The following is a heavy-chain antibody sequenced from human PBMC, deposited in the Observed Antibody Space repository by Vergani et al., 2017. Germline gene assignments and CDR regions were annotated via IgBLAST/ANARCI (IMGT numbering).Heavy chain of an antibody. D-gene: IGHD3-10*01. J-gene: IGHJ6*02. CDR2: IRFDGSNK. CDR1: GLTFSTCG. V-gene: IGHV3-30*02. Sequence: QVQLVESGGGVVQPGGSLRLSCAASGLTFSTCGMHWVRQAPGKGVEWVAFIRFDGSNKYYGDSVNGRFIISRDNSKNTVDLRMNSLRTDDTAIYYCAKDRPTNMCRGAYGMDVWGQXP. CDR3: AKDRPTNMCRGAYGMDV.